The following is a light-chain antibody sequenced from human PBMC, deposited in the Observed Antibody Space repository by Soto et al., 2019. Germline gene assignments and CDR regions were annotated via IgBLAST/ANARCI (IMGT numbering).Light chain of an antibody. J-gene: IGKJ1*01. Sequence: QLPQSPSTLSKSKRVRVTINIRASHNIERWMAWYQQKPGKAPSLLIFDASTLHSGVPSRFSCSGSVTEFTLTFSSLQPDDFATYYCQQFANSWTFGQGTKVDIK. CDR1: HNIERW. V-gene: IGKV1-5*01. CDR2: DAS. CDR3: QQFANSWT.